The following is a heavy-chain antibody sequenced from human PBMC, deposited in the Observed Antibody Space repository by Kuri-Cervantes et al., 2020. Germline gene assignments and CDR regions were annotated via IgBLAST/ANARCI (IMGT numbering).Heavy chain of an antibody. V-gene: IGHV3-7*01. CDR2: MNPDGSQK. Sequence: GESLKISCAVSGFTVISNYMNWVRQAPGKGLEWVANMNPDGSQKHYADPVKGRFTISRDNAKNSMYLQMNSLRAEDTAVYFCAKAYASAASFWGQGILVTVSS. D-gene: IGHD2-2*01. J-gene: IGHJ4*02. CDR1: GFTVISNY. CDR3: AKAYASAASF.